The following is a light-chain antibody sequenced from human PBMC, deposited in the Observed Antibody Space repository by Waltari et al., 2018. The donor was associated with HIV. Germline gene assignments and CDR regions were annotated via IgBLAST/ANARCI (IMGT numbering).Light chain of an antibody. J-gene: IGLJ2*01. Sequence: QSALTQPASASGSHGLSITISCTGTSSDVGGFNYASWYHHFPGKAPNLIIYWVNNRPSGVSDRFSGSKSGNTASLTISGLQAEDEADYYCNSYTSDSTFLFGGGTELTVL. V-gene: IGLV2-14*01. CDR1: SSDVGGFNY. CDR3: NSYTSDSTFL. CDR2: WVN.